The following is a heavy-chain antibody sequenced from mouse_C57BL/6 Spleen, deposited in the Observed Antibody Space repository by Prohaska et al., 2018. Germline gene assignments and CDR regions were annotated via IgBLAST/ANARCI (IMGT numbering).Heavy chain of an antibody. CDR2: IYPRDGST. CDR1: GYTFTSYD. CDR3: ARGYYGSSSLFAY. V-gene: IGHV1-85*01. J-gene: IGHJ3*01. D-gene: IGHD1-1*01. Sequence: SVKLSCKASGYTFTSYDINWVKQRPGQGLEWIGWIYPRDGSTKYNEKFKGKATLTVDTSSSTAYMELHSLTSEDSAVYFCARGYYGSSSLFAYWGQGTLVTVSA.